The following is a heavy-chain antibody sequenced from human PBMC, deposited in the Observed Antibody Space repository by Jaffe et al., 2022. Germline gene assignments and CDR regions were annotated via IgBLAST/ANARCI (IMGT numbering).Heavy chain of an antibody. Sequence: QVQLQESGPGLVKPSQTLSLTCTVSGGSISSGSYYWSWIRQPAGKGLEWIGRIYTSGSTNYNPSLKSRVTISVDTSKNQFSLKLSSVTAADTAVYYCARAPGDWLLSSFDLYYYYYYMDVWGKGTTVTVSS. J-gene: IGHJ6*03. D-gene: IGHD3-9*01. CDR1: GGSISSGSYY. CDR3: ARAPGDWLLSSFDLYYYYYYMDV. V-gene: IGHV4-61*02. CDR2: IYTSGST.